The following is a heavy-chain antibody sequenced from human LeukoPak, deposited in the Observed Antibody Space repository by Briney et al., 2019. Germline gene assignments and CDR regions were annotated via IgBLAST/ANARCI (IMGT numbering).Heavy chain of an antibody. Sequence: GGSLRLSCAASGFTLSSHTMHWVRQAPGKGLDWVAVMSYDGSKKYSADSVKGRLAISRDNSKNTLYLQMNSLRAEDTAVYYCARDRGYGSGTYYHIDQWGQGTLVTVSS. CDR3: ARDRGYGSGTYYHIDQ. D-gene: IGHD3-10*01. J-gene: IGHJ4*02. CDR2: MSYDGSKK. V-gene: IGHV3-30*09. CDR1: GFTLSSHT.